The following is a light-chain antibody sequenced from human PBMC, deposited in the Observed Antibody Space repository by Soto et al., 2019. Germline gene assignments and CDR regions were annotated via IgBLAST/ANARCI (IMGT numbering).Light chain of an antibody. CDR3: QQYDNLPLT. Sequence: DIPMTQSPSSLSASVGDRVTITCQASQDSSNYLNWYQQKPGKAPKLLIYNASTLETGVQSRFSGSASGTDFTLTISSLQPEDIATYCCQQYDNLPLTFGGGTKVEIK. V-gene: IGKV1-33*01. J-gene: IGKJ4*01. CDR1: QDSSNY. CDR2: NAS.